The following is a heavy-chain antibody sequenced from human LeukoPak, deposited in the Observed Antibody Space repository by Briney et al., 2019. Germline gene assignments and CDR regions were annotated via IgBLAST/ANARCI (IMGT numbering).Heavy chain of an antibody. CDR2: IYTSGST. V-gene: IGHV4-61*02. Sequence: SETLPLTCTVSGGSISSGSYYWGWIRQPAGKGLEWIGRIYTSGSTKYNPSLKSRVTISVDMSKNQFSLKLSSVTAADTAVYYCARDPGRSYGAPFDYWGQGTLVTVSS. D-gene: IGHD5-18*01. CDR1: GGSISSGSYY. J-gene: IGHJ4*02. CDR3: ARDPGRSYGAPFDY.